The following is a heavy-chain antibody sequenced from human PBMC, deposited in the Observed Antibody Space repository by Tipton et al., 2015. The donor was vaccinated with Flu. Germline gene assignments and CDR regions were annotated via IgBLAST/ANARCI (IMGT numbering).Heavy chain of an antibody. CDR1: GGSISSYY. CDR2: IYTSGST. J-gene: IGHJ6*03. D-gene: IGHD6-6*01. V-gene: IGHV4-4*07. CDR3: ARDGMGIAARRDYYYMDV. Sequence: TLSLTCTVSGGSISSYYWSWIRQPAGKGLEWIGRIYTSGSTNYNPSLKSRVTMSVDTSKNQFSLKLSSVTAADTAVYYCARDGMGIAARRDYYYMDVWGKGTTVTVSS.